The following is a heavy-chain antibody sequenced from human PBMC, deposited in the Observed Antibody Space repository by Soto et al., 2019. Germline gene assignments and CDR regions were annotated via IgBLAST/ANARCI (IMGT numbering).Heavy chain of an antibody. V-gene: IGHV3-21*01. CDR2: ISSSSSYI. CDR3: ASLLRADY. J-gene: IGHJ4*02. Sequence: GGSLRLSCAASGFTFSSYSMNWVRQAPGKGLEWVSSISSSSSYIYYADSVKGRFTISRDNAKNSLYLQMTSVRAEATAVYYCASLLRADYWGQGTLVTVSS. CDR1: GFTFSSYS. D-gene: IGHD2-15*01.